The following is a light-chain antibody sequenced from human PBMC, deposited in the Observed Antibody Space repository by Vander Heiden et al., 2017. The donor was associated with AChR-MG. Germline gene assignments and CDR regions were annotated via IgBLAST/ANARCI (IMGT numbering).Light chain of an antibody. CDR2: KAF. Sequence: EIQMTEAPSALSASGGDRVTITCRASQSSSNWLAWYQQKPGKAPKLLIYKAFSLESGVPSRFSGSASGTEFTLTISSLQPDDFATYYCQQYESYPYTFGQGTKLEIK. V-gene: IGKV1-5*03. CDR3: QQYESYPYT. CDR1: QSSSNW. J-gene: IGKJ2*01.